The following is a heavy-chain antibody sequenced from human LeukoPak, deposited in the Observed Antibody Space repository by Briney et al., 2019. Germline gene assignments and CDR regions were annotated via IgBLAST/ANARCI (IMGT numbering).Heavy chain of an antibody. Sequence: HGESLNISCKGSGYSFTIYYIAWVRQMPGKGLEWMRIIYPGDSDTTYSPSFQGQVTISAHKSISTAYLQWSSLKASDTAMYFCARRGSRGYDYAVWGQGTLVTVSS. CDR1: GYSFTIYY. V-gene: IGHV5-51*01. D-gene: IGHD3-16*01. CDR2: IYPGDSDT. CDR3: ARRGSRGYDYAV. J-gene: IGHJ4*02.